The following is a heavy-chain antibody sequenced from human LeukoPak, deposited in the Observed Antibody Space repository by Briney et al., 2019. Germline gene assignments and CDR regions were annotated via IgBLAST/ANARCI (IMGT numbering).Heavy chain of an antibody. D-gene: IGHD3-16*01. CDR2: ISSSSSYI. Sequence: PGGSLRLSCAASGFTFSSYSMNWVRQAPGKGLEWVSSISSSSSYIYYADSVKGRFTISRDNAKNSLYLQMSSLRAEDTAVYYCARDGGGRKPIDYWGQGTLVTVSS. J-gene: IGHJ4*02. CDR3: ARDGGGRKPIDY. V-gene: IGHV3-21*01. CDR1: GFTFSSYS.